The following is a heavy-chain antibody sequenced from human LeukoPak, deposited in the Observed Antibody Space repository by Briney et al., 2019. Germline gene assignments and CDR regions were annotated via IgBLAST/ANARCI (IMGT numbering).Heavy chain of an antibody. CDR2: ISGTGDIT. D-gene: IGHD6-6*01. CDR3: TKDRPWGYSSSSADNWFDP. V-gene: IGHV3-23*01. Sequence: GGSLRLSCAASGFTFSSYAMTWVRQAPGKGLQWVSTISGTGDITHNADSVKGRFTISRDNSRNTLYLQMNSLGAGDTAVYYCTKDRPWGYSSSSADNWFDPWGQGTLVTVSS. CDR1: GFTFSSYA. J-gene: IGHJ5*02.